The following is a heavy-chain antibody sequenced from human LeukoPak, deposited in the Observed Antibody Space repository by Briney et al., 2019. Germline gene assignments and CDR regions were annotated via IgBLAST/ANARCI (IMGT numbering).Heavy chain of an antibody. V-gene: IGHV3-11*01. CDR1: GFTFSDYY. Sequence: GGSLRLSCAASGFTFSDYYMSWIRQAPGKGLEWVSYISSSGSTIYYADSVKGRFTISRDNSKNTLYLQMNSLRAEDTAVYYCAKGPDYYDSSGYTDIWGQGTMVTVSS. CDR2: ISSSGSTI. CDR3: AKGPDYYDSSGYTDI. D-gene: IGHD3-22*01. J-gene: IGHJ3*02.